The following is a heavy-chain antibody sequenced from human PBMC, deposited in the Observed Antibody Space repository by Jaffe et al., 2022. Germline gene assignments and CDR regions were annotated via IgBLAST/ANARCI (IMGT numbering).Heavy chain of an antibody. J-gene: IGHJ6*03. CDR1: GFTFSSYG. D-gene: IGHD2-15*01. V-gene: IGHV3-30*03. Sequence: QVQLVESGGGVVQPGRSLRLSCAASGFTFSSYGMHWVRQAPGKGLEWVAVISYDGSNKYYADSVKGRFTISRDNSKNTLYLQMNSLRAEDTAVYYCASGYCSGGSCYSWDYYYMDVWGKGTTVTVSS. CDR3: ASGYCSGGSCYSWDYYYMDV. CDR2: ISYDGSNK.